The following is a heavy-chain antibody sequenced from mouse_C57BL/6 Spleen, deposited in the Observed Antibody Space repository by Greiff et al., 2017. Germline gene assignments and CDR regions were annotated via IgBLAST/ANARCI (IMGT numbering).Heavy chain of an antibody. J-gene: IGHJ2*01. CDR2: INPGNGGT. CDR1: GYTFTSYW. Sequence: QVQLQQPGTELVKPGASVKLSCKASGYTFTSYWMHWVKQRPGQGLEWIGYINPGNGGTNYNEKFKSKATLTVDKSSSTAYMQLSSLTSADSAVXYCARSTMVTTSDYGGQGTTLTVSS. V-gene: IGHV1-53*01. D-gene: IGHD2-2*01. CDR3: ARSTMVTTSDY.